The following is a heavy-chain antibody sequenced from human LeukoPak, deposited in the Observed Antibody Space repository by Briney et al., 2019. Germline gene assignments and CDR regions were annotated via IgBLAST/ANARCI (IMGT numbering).Heavy chain of an antibody. V-gene: IGHV3-33*06. CDR2: IWYDGSNK. CDR3: AKDPDYSTDYYGMDV. J-gene: IGHJ6*02. D-gene: IGHD4-11*01. CDR1: GFTFSSYG. Sequence: GGSLRLSCAASGFTFSSYGMHWVRQAPGKGLEWVAVIWYDGSNKYYADSVKGRFTISRDNSKNTLYLQMNSLRAEDTAVYYCAKDPDYSTDYYGMDVWGQGTTVTVSS.